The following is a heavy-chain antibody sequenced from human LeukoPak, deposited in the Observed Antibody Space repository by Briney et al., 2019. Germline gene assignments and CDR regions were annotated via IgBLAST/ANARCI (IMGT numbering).Heavy chain of an antibody. J-gene: IGHJ3*02. CDR2: ISGTGDTT. V-gene: IGHV3-23*01. CDR3: AREEEGDAFDI. CDR1: GFTFSSYA. Sequence: GGSLRLSCAASGFTFSSYAMSWVRQAPGKGLEWVSAISGTGDTTYYADSVKGRFTISRDNAKNTLYLQMNSLRAEDTAVYYCAREEEGDAFDIWGQGTMVTVSS.